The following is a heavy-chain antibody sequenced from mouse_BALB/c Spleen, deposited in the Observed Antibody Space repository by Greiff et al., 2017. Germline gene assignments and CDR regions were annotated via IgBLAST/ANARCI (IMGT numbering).Heavy chain of an antibody. D-gene: IGHD1-1*01. Sequence: QVTLKESGPGILQPSQTLSLTCSFSGFSLSTSGMGVGWIRQPSGKGLEWLAHIWWDDDKRYNPALKSRLTISKDTSSNQVFLKIASVDTADTATYYCARIPYGSSGYAMDYWGQGTSVTVSS. J-gene: IGHJ4*01. CDR1: GFSLSTSGMG. V-gene: IGHV8-8*01. CDR3: ARIPYGSSGYAMDY. CDR2: IWWDDDK.